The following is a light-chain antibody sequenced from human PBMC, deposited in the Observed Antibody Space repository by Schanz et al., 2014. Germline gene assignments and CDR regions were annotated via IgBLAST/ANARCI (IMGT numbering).Light chain of an antibody. V-gene: IGLV3-1*01. CDR3: QAWDSFTL. J-gene: IGLJ2*01. CDR2: QDN. Sequence: SYELTQPPSLSVSPGQTASITCSGDKLANKYVCWYQQKPGQSPALVIYQDNKRPSGIPERFSGSNSGNTATLTISGTQALDEADYYCQAWDSFTLFGGGTKLTVL. CDR1: KLANKY.